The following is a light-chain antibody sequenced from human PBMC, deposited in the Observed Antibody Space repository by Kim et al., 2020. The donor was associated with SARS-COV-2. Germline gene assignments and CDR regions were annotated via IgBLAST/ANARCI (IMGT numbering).Light chain of an antibody. CDR3: QQYNNWPPLT. CDR1: QSVGRN. J-gene: IGKJ3*01. V-gene: IGKV3-15*01. Sequence: SPGERATLSCRASQSVGRNLAWYQQKPGQVPRLVISGASTRATGVPARFSGSGYGTEFTLTISSLQSEDFAVYYCQQYNNWPPLTFGPGTRVDIK. CDR2: GAS.